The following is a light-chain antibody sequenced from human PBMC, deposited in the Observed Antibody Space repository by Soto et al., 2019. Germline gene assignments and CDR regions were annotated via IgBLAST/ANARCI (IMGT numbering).Light chain of an antibody. Sequence: VLTQPPSASGTPGQRVTISCSGSSSNIGSNTVNWYQQLPGTAPKLLIYSNNQRPSGVPDRFSGSKSGTSASLAISGLQSEDEADYYCAAWDDSLYVVFGGGTKLTVL. V-gene: IGLV1-44*01. J-gene: IGLJ2*01. CDR3: AAWDDSLYVV. CDR1: SSNIGSNT. CDR2: SNN.